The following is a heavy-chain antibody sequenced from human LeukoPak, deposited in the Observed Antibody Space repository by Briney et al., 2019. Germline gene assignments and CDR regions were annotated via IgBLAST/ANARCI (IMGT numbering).Heavy chain of an antibody. J-gene: IGHJ4*02. CDR1: GFTFSSYW. Sequence: GGSLTLSCAASGFTFSSYWMHWLRQAPGKGLVWVSRINSDGSSTNYADSVKGRFTISRHNAKNTLYLHMNSLRAEDTAVYYCARFGSGVDYWGQGTLVTVSS. V-gene: IGHV3-74*01. D-gene: IGHD3-3*01. CDR2: INSDGSST. CDR3: ARFGSGVDY.